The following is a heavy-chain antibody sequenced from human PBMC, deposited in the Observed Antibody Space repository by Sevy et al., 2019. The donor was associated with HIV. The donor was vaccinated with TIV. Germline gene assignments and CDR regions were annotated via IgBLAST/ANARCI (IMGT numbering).Heavy chain of an antibody. D-gene: IGHD4-4*01. CDR2: ISYSGTT. J-gene: IGHJ6*03. V-gene: IGHV4-39*02. CDR1: GGSISSGSYY. CDR3: ARGYDHSNQYYYYYYMDV. Sequence: SETLSLTCTVSGGSISSGSYYWGWIRQSPGKGLEWIGTISYSGTTYYNPSLKSRVTISADTSKNQFSLNLSSVTAADTAIYYCARGYDHSNQYYYYYYMDVWGKWTTVTVSS.